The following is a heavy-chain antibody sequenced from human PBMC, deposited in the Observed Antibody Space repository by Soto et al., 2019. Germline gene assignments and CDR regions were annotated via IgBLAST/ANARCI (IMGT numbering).Heavy chain of an antibody. CDR1: GGTFSSYT. D-gene: IGHD1-1*01. J-gene: IGHJ4*02. Sequence: QVQLVQSGAEVKKPGSSVKVSCRASGGTFSSYTITWVRQAPGQGLEWMGGIIPIFGTATYAQKFQGRVTITADETTSTAYMELSSLRSGETAVYYGAREGNAYKPGWRYWGQGTLVTESS. CDR3: AREGNAYKPGWRY. V-gene: IGHV1-69*12. CDR2: IIPIFGTA.